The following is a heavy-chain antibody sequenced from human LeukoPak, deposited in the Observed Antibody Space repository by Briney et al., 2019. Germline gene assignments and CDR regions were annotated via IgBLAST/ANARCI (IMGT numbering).Heavy chain of an antibody. CDR3: AKDQGIVLMVYARVFDY. D-gene: IGHD2-8*01. Sequence: GGSLRLSCAASGCTFSSYAMSWVRQAPGKGLEWVSAISGSGGSTYYADSVKGRFTISRDNPKNTLYLQMNSLRAEDTAVYYCAKDQGIVLMVYARVFDYWGQGTLVTVSS. CDR2: ISGSGGST. V-gene: IGHV3-23*01. J-gene: IGHJ4*02. CDR1: GCTFSSYA.